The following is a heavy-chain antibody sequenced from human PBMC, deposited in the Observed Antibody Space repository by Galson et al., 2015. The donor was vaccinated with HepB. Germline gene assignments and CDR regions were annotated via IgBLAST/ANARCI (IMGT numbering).Heavy chain of an antibody. CDR3: ARDSWEYYYGSGVWDV. V-gene: IGHV3-33*01. J-gene: IGHJ6*02. D-gene: IGHD3-10*01. CDR1: GFTFSSYG. CDR2: IWYDGSNK. Sequence: SLRLSCAASGFTFSSYGMHWVRQAPGKGLEWVAVIWYDGSNKYYADSVKGRFTISRDNSKNTLYLQMNSLRAEDTAVYYCARDSWEYYYGSGVWDVWGQGTTVTVSS.